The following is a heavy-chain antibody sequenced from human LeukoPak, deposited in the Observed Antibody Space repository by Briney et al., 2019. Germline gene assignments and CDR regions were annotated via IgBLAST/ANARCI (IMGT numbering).Heavy chain of an antibody. CDR3: ARGSVYYGGNSEFDY. CDR1: GFTFSTYW. Sequence: PGGSLRLSCAASGFTFSTYWMHWVRQAPGKGLVWVARIKFDGSFTNYLDSVKGRFTISRDNAKNSLYLQMNSLRAEDTAVYYCARGSVYYGGNSEFDYWGQGTLVTVSS. CDR2: IKFDGSFT. D-gene: IGHD4-23*01. J-gene: IGHJ4*02. V-gene: IGHV3-74*01.